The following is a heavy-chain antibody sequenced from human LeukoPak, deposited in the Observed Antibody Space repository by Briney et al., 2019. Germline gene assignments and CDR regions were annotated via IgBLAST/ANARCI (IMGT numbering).Heavy chain of an antibody. V-gene: IGHV1-69*04. CDR2: IIPILGIA. Sequence: SVKVSCKASGGTFSSYAISWVRQAPGQGLESMGRIIPILGIANYAQKFQGGVTITADKSTSTAYMELSSLRSEDTAVYYCAGQTRYVWGSPYWFDPWGRGTLVTVSS. CDR1: GGTFSSYA. CDR3: AGQTRYVWGSPYWFDP. D-gene: IGHD3-16*01. J-gene: IGHJ5*02.